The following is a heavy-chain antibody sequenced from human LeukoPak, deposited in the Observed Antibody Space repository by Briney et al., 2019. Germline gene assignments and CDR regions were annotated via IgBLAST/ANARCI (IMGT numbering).Heavy chain of an antibody. CDR2: IYTSGST. Sequence: WETLSLTCIVSGGSISSYYWSWIRQPAATGLEWIGRIYTSGSTNYNPSLQSPVTISVDTSKNQFSLKLTSVTAADTAVYYCARVQFGSGYHIDYWGQGTLVTVSS. V-gene: IGHV4-4*07. CDR1: GGSISSYY. D-gene: IGHD3-3*01. J-gene: IGHJ4*02. CDR3: ARVQFGSGYHIDY.